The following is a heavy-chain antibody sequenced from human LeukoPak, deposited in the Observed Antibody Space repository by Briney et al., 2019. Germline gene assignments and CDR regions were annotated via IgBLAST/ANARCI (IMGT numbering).Heavy chain of an antibody. Sequence: PGGSLRLSCAASGFTFSSYAMSCVRQAPGKGLEWVSAISGSGGSTYYADSVKGRFTISGDNSKNTLYLQMNSLRAEDTAVYYCAKDLRAVWFGECPIGIHDYWGQGTLVTVSS. J-gene: IGHJ4*02. CDR1: GFTFSSYA. V-gene: IGHV3-23*01. CDR2: ISGSGGST. D-gene: IGHD3-10*01. CDR3: AKDLRAVWFGECPIGIHDY.